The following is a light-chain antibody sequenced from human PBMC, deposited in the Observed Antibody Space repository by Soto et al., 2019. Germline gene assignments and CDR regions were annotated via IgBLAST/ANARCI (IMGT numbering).Light chain of an antibody. Sequence: DIQMTQSPSSLSASVGDRVTITCRASQSISSYLNWYQQKPGKAPKLLIYAASNLQGGVPSRFSGSGSGTDFTLTISSLQREDCAIYYCQQSSSTVLTFGGGTKVEIK. CDR1: QSISSY. CDR2: AAS. CDR3: QQSSSTVLT. J-gene: IGKJ4*01. V-gene: IGKV1-39*01.